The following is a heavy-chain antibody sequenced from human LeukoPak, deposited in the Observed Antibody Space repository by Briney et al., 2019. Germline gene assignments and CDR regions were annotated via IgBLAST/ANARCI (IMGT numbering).Heavy chain of an antibody. Sequence: ASVKVSCKASGYTFTGYYMHWVRQAPGQGLEWMGRINVNSGGTNYAQKFQGRVTMTRDTSISTAYMELRRLRSDDTAVYYCARPLGYCSSNSCCLDVWGKGTTVTVSS. CDR3: ARPLGYCSSNSCCLDV. CDR2: INVNSGGT. D-gene: IGHD2-2*01. CDR1: GYTFTGYY. V-gene: IGHV1-2*06. J-gene: IGHJ6*04.